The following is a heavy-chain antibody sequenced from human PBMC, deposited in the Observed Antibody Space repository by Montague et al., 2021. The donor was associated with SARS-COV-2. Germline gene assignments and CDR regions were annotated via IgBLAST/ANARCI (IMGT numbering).Heavy chain of an antibody. CDR3: ARESDSYPSGTQYFDL. D-gene: IGHD5-18*01. CDR2: INHSGST. Sequence: SETLSLTCAVYGGSFSNYYWTWIRQPPGKGLEWIEEINHSGSTNYNPSLKSRVTISVDTSKNQFSLKLSSVTAADTAVYFCARESDSYPSGTQYFDLWGRGTLVTVSS. J-gene: IGHJ2*01. V-gene: IGHV4-34*01. CDR1: GGSFSNYY.